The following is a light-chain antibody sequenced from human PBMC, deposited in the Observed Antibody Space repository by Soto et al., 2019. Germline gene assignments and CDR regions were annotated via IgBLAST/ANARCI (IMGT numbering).Light chain of an antibody. CDR1: HSISSW. CDR2: KAS. Sequence: DIQMTQSPSTLSASVGDRVTITCRASHSISSWLAWYQQKPGKAPKLLIYKASSLESGVPSRVSGSGSGSECTLSISSLQPDDFATYYCQQYNSYPWTFGQGTKVEIK. V-gene: IGKV1-5*03. CDR3: QQYNSYPWT. J-gene: IGKJ1*01.